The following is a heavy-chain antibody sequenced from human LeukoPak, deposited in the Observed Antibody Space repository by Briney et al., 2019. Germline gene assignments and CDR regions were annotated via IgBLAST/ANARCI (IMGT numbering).Heavy chain of an antibody. CDR1: GGSFSGYY. CDR3: ARGRTITIFGVAPDLDY. J-gene: IGHJ4*02. Sequence: SETLSLTCAVYGGSFSGYYWSWIRQPPGKGLEWIGEINHSGSTNYNPSLKSRVTISVDTSKNQFSLKLSSVTAADTAVYYCARGRTITIFGVAPDLDYWGQGTLVTVSS. CDR2: INHSGST. V-gene: IGHV4-34*01. D-gene: IGHD3-3*01.